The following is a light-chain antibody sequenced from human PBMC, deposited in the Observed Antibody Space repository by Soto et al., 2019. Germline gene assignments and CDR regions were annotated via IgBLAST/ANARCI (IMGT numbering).Light chain of an antibody. Sequence: QSVLTQPPSASGTPGQRVTISCSGSASNIGSKSVNWYQQFPGTAPKLLIYSSIYRPSGVPARMSASKSDTSASLAISGLQSEDEADDYCAAWDDSLDEYVFGTGTKVTVL. CDR1: ASNIGSKS. J-gene: IGLJ1*01. CDR3: AAWDDSLDEYV. CDR2: SSI. V-gene: IGLV1-44*01.